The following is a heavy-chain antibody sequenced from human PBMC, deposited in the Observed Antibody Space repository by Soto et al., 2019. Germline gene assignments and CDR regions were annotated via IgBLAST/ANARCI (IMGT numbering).Heavy chain of an antibody. Sequence: GSLRLSCAASGFTFSSYAMSWVRQAPGKGLEWVSAISGSGGSTYYADSVKGRFTISRDNSKNTLYLQMNSLRAEDTAVYYCAKDKGYYYDSSGNYYYGMDVWGQGTTVTVSS. D-gene: IGHD3-22*01. J-gene: IGHJ6*02. CDR2: ISGSGGST. V-gene: IGHV3-23*01. CDR3: AKDKGYYYDSSGNYYYGMDV. CDR1: GFTFSSYA.